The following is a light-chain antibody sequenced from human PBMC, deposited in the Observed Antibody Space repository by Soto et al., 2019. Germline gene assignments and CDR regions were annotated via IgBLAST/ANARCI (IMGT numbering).Light chain of an antibody. V-gene: IGKV3-20*01. CDR1: QSITSNY. J-gene: IGKJ3*01. Sequence: IVLAQSPGTLSLSPGERATLSCRASQSITSNYLAWYQQKPGQAPRLLIYGASNTATGIPDRFSGSGSETAFTLTIRRLEPGDFAVYFCQHEGAFGPGTKVDIK. CDR3: QHEGA. CDR2: GAS.